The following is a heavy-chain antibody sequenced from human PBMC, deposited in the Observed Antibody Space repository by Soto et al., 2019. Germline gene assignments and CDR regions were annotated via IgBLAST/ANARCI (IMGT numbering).Heavy chain of an antibody. J-gene: IGHJ4*02. V-gene: IGHV3-74*01. Sequence: GGSLRLSCAASGFMFSSDWMHWVRQAPGKGLVWVSRINTDGSDTSYADSVKGRFTISRDNTKDSLYLQMNSLRAEDTAIYYCARGSAFIGLDYWGQGTPVTVSS. D-gene: IGHD1-26*01. CDR2: INTDGSDT. CDR1: GFMFSSDW. CDR3: ARGSAFIGLDY.